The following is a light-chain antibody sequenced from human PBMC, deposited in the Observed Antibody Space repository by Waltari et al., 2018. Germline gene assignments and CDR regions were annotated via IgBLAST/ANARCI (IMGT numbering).Light chain of an antibody. V-gene: IGKV1-39*01. CDR1: QTIFTY. Sequence: DTQMTQAPSCLSASVGDRVTITCRASQTIFTYINWYQQRPGKAPKLLIYAASYLQSGVPSRFSGGGSGTHFTLTISSLQPEDFATYFCQQSYNAPRTFGQGTKVEI. CDR2: AAS. J-gene: IGKJ1*01. CDR3: QQSYNAPRT.